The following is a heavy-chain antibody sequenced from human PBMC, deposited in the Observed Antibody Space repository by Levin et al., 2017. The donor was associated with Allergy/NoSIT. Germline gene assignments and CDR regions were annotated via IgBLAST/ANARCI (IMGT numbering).Heavy chain of an antibody. CDR3: ARVGGQWPGYYYGLDV. CDR1: GGSLSTYY. J-gene: IGHJ6*02. CDR2: IHYSGNA. Sequence: NPGGSLRLSCTVSGGSLSTYYWSWIRQPPGKGLEWIASIHYSGNANYNPSLKSRVTISVDTSKSQFSLKLSPVTAADTAVYYCARVGGQWPGYYYGLDVWGQGTTVTVSS. D-gene: IGHD6-19*01. V-gene: IGHV4-59*01.